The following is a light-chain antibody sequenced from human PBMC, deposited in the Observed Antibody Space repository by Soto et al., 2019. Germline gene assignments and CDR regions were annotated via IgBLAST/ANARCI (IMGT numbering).Light chain of an antibody. J-gene: IGLJ1*01. CDR3: AAWDDSLLAV. Sequence: QSVLTQPPSASATPGQRVTISCSGSGSNIGPNAVHWYQQLPGTAPKLLIYLNDQRPSGVPDRFSGSKSGTSASLAISGLQSEDEGDYYCAAWDDSLLAVFGTGTKLTVL. CDR1: GSNIGPNA. CDR2: LND. V-gene: IGLV1-44*01.